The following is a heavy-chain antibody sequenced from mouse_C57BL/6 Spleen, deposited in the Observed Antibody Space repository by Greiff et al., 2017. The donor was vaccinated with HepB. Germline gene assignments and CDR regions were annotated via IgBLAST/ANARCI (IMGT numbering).Heavy chain of an antibody. J-gene: IGHJ2*01. CDR2: ISSGSSTI. V-gene: IGHV5-17*01. CDR3: ARSYYDYDADYFDD. D-gene: IGHD2-4*01. Sequence: DVHLVESGGGLVKPGGSLKLSCAASGFTFSDYGMHWVRQAPEKGLEWVAYISSGSSTIYYADTVKGRFTISRDNAKNTLFLQMTSLRSEDTAMYYCARSYYDYDADYFDDWGQGTTLTVSS. CDR1: GFTFSDYG.